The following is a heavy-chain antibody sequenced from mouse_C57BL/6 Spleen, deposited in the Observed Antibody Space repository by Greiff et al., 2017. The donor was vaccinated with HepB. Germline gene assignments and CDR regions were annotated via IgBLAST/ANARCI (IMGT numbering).Heavy chain of an antibody. CDR2: IDPETGGT. D-gene: IGHD2-2*01. J-gene: IGHJ4*01. CDR1: GYTFTDYE. CDR3: TRLWLLLYYAMDY. Sequence: QVQLKESGAELVRPGASVTLSCKASGYTFTDYEMHWVKQTPVHGLEWIGAIDPETGGTAYNQKFKGKAILTADKSSSTAYMELRSLTSEDSAVYYCTRLWLLLYYAMDYWGQGTSVTVSS. V-gene: IGHV1-15*01.